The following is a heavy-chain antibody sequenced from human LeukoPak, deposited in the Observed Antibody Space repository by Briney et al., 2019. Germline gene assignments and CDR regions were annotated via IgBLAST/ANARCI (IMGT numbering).Heavy chain of an antibody. D-gene: IGHD3-16*01. V-gene: IGHV4-39*07. CDR1: SGSISSKNYY. CDR3: ARAYYDYVWGTYYDAFDI. CDR2: IYYSGST. J-gene: IGHJ3*02. Sequence: SETLSLTCTVSSGSISSKNYYWGWIRQPPGKGLEWIGGIYYSGSTYYNPSLRSRVTISVDTSKNQFSLKLSSVTAADSAVYYCARAYYDYVWGTYYDAFDIWGQGTMVTVSS.